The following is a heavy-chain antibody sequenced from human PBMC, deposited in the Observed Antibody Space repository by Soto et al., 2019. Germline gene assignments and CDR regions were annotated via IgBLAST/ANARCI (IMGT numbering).Heavy chain of an antibody. Sequence: ASVNVSCKASGYTFTSYYIHWVRQAPGQGLECMGIINPSGGGTSYAQKFQGRVTMTRDTSTSTVYMELSSLRSEDTAVYYCARGGIVGAPFASWFDPWGQGTLVTVSS. D-gene: IGHD1-26*01. V-gene: IGHV1-46*01. CDR1: GYTFTSYY. CDR2: INPSGGGT. J-gene: IGHJ5*02. CDR3: ARGGIVGAPFASWFDP.